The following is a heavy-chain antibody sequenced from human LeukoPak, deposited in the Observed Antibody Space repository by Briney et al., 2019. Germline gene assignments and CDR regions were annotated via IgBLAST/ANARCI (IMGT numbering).Heavy chain of an antibody. J-gene: IGHJ3*02. D-gene: IGHD1-26*01. V-gene: IGHV3-20*04. CDR1: GFTFDDYG. Sequence: PGGSLRLSCAASGFTFDDYGMSWVRQAPGKGLEWVSGINWNGGSTGYADSVKGRFTISRDNSKNTLYLQMNSLRAKDTAVYYCAKLRGQSGNYGDSLHRSRFPFDIWGQGTMVTVSS. CDR2: INWNGGST. CDR3: AKLRGQSGNYGDSLHRSRFPFDI.